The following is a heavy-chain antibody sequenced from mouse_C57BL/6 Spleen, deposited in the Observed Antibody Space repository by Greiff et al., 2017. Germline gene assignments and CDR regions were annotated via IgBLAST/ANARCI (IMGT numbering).Heavy chain of an antibody. CDR3: ARPLLLRYWDFDV. V-gene: IGHV1-53*01. Sequence: QVQLQQPGTELVKPGASVKLSCKASGYTFTSYWMHWVKQRPGQGLEWIGNINPSNGGTNYNEKFKSKATLTVDKSSSTAYMQLSSLTSEDSAVYCCARPLLLRYWDFDVWGTGTTVTVSS. CDR1: GYTFTSYW. J-gene: IGHJ1*03. D-gene: IGHD1-1*01. CDR2: INPSNGGT.